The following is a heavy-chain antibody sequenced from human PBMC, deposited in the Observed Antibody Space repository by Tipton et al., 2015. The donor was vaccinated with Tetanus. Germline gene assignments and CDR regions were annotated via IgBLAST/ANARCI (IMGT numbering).Heavy chain of an antibody. J-gene: IGHJ2*01. V-gene: IGHV4-34*01. CDR3: ARDPAVLRFLEWLPDWYFAL. CDR2: INHSGYT. D-gene: IGHD3-3*01. Sequence: LRLSCAVYGGSFSGYHWSWIRQSPGKGLEWIGEINHSGYTSYNPSLKSRVTISVDSSKNHLSLNLTTVTAAVTAVYYCARDPAVLRFLEWLPDWYFALWGRGTLATVSS. CDR1: GGSFSGYH.